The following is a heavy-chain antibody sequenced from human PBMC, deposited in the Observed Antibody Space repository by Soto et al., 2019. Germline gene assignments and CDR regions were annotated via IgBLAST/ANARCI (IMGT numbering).Heavy chain of an antibody. D-gene: IGHD7-27*01. J-gene: IGHJ4*02. CDR3: AREEQTGANYYLDY. CDR2: ISPHSGGP. CDR1: GYTFTGYY. Sequence: ASVKVSCKASGYTFTGYYIHWVRQAPGQGLEWMGSISPHSGGPNYAQRFQGRVTLTRDTSMTTVYMEMSGLTSDDTAIYYCAREEQTGANYYLDYWGQGTLVTVSS. V-gene: IGHV1-2*02.